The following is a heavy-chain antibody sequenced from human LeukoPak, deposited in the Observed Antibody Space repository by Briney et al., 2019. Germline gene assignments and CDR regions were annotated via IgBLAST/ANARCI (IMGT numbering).Heavy chain of an antibody. J-gene: IGHJ4*02. CDR2: IYPRDGST. CDR1: GYTFTNNY. CDR3: ARGAGSYYATEYYFDY. D-gene: IGHD1-26*01. Sequence: GASVKVSCKASGYTFTNNYLHWVRQAPGQGLEWMGMIYPRDGSTSYAQNFQGRVTVTRDTSTTTVHMELRGLRSEDTAVYYCARGAGSYYATEYYFDYWGQGTLVTVSS. V-gene: IGHV1-46*01.